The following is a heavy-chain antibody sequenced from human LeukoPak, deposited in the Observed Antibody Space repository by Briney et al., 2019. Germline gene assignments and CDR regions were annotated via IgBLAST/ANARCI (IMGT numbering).Heavy chain of an antibody. CDR2: INHGGST. J-gene: IGHJ5*02. D-gene: IGHD3-3*01. CDR1: GGSISSYY. Sequence: SETLSLTCTVSGGSISSYYWSWIRQPPGKGLEWIGEINHGGSTNYNPSLKSRVTISVDTSKNQFSLKLSSVTAADTAVYYCARGRRNYDFWSGYYGNFDPWGQGTLVTVSS. V-gene: IGHV4-34*01. CDR3: ARGRRNYDFWSGYYGNFDP.